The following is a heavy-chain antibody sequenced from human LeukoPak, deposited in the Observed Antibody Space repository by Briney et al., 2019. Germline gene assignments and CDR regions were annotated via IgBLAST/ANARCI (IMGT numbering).Heavy chain of an antibody. J-gene: IGHJ3*02. D-gene: IGHD2-2*01. CDR1: GGSIYNYY. V-gene: IGHV4-59*08. CDR2: IYYSGST. CDR3: ARRQYCTSSRCFLAFDI. Sequence: SETLSLTCAVSGGSIYNYYWGWIRQPPGKGLEWIGYIYYSGSTNYNPSLKSRVTISVDTSKNEFSLRLSSVTAADTAVYYCARRQYCTSSRCFLAFDIWGQGTMVTVSP.